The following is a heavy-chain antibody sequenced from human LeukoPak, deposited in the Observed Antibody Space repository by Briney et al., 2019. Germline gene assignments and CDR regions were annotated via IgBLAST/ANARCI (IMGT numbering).Heavy chain of an antibody. CDR1: GFTVSSNY. V-gene: IGHV3-53*01. CDR3: ARDAGGSGSYYDD. CDR2: IYSGGST. Sequence: GGSLRLSCAASGFTVSSNYMSWVRQAPGKGLEWVSVIYSGGSTYYADSVKGRFTISRDNSKNTLYLQMNSLRAEDTAVYYCARDAGGSGSYYDDWGQGTLVTVSS. J-gene: IGHJ4*02. D-gene: IGHD3-10*01.